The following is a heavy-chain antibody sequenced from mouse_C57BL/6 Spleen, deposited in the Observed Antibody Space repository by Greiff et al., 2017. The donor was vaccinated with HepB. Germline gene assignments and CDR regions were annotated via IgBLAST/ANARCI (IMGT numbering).Heavy chain of an antibody. CDR1: GYTFTDYE. D-gene: IGHD4-1*01. V-gene: IGHV1-15*01. CDR2: IDPETGGT. J-gene: IGHJ2*01. CDR3: TRFSPNWDYFDY. Sequence: QVQLQQSGAELVRPGASVMLSCKASGYTFTDYEMHWVKQTPVHGLEWIGAIDPETGGTAYNQKFKGKAILTADKSSSTAYMELRSLTSEDSAVYYCTRFSPNWDYFDYWGQGTTLTVSS.